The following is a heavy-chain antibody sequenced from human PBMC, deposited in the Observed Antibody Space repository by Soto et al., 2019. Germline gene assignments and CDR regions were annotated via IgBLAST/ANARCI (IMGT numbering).Heavy chain of an antibody. V-gene: IGHV1-8*01. CDR1: GYTFTSYD. CDR2: MNPNSGNT. D-gene: IGHD6-19*01. Sequence: QVQLVQSGAEVKKPGASVKVSCKASGYTFTSYDINWVRQATGQGLEWMGWMNPNSGNTGYAQKFQGRVTMTRNTSMSTSYMVLSSLRSEDTAEYYCARDPGYSSGWYGGADWFDPWGQVTLVTVSS. J-gene: IGHJ5*02. CDR3: ARDPGYSSGWYGGADWFDP.